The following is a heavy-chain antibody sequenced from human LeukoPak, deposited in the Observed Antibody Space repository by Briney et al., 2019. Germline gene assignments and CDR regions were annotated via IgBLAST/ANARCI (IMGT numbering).Heavy chain of an antibody. CDR1: GYSISSGYY. V-gene: IGHV4-38-2*01. J-gene: IGHJ4*02. CDR3: ARGPVFYYFDY. CDR2: IYHSGST. Sequence: SETLSLTCAVSGYSISSGYYWGWIRQPPGKGLEWIGSIYHSGSTYYNPSLKSRVTISVDTSKNQFSPKLSSVTAADTAVYYCARGPVFYYFDYWGQGTLVTVSS.